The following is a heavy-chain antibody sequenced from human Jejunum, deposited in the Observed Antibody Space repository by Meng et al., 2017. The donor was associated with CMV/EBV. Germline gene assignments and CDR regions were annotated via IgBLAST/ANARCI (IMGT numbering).Heavy chain of an antibody. CDR1: GFTFSGYA. D-gene: IGHD4-11*01. V-gene: IGHV3-30*18. J-gene: IGHJ4*02. Sequence: ASGFTFSGYAMRWVRQAPGKGLEWVAVISHDGRNAYYADSAKGRFTISRDTSKNTVYLQMNDLRGEDTALYFCAKGSTVTLSPYFDYWGQGTLVTVSS. CDR3: AKGSTVTLSPYFDY. CDR2: ISHDGRNA.